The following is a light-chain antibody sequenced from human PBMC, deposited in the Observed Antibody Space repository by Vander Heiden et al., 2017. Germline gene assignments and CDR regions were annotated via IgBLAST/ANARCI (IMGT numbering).Light chain of an antibody. CDR2: AAS. J-gene: IGKJ3*01. V-gene: IGKV1-9*01. Sequence: DIQFPQSPSFLSASVGDRVTITCRASQGISSYLAWYQQKPGKAPKLLIYAASTLQSGVPSRFSGSGSGTEFTLTISSLQPEDFATYYCQQLNSYPLTFGPGTKVDIE. CDR1: QGISSY. CDR3: QQLNSYPLT.